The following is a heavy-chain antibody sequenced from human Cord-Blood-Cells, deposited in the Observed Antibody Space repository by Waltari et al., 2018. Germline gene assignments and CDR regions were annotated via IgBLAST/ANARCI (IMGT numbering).Heavy chain of an antibody. V-gene: IGHV3-48*03. J-gene: IGHJ3*02. CDR1: GFTFSSYE. CDR3: ANTGYSSSWTHPGAFDI. CDR2: ICSDGSTI. D-gene: IGHD6-13*01. Sequence: EVQLVESGGGLVKPGGSLRLSCAASGFTFSSYEMNWVRQAPGKGLGWVSYICSDGSTIYYADPVKGRFTISRDNAKNSLYLQMNSLRAEDTAVYYCANTGYSSSWTHPGAFDIWGQGTMVTVSS.